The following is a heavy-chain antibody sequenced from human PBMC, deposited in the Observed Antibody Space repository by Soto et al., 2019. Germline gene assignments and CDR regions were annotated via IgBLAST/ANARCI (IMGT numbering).Heavy chain of an antibody. D-gene: IGHD3-22*01. J-gene: IGHJ4*02. CDR3: AKHTPKITMILVVIKAGSYFYY. V-gene: IGHV3-23*01. CDR2: ISGSGGST. Sequence: EVQLLESGGGLVQPGGSLRLSCAASGFTFSSYAMSWVRQAPGKGLEWVSAISGSGGSTYYADSVKGRFTISRDNSKNTLYLQMNSLRAEDTAVYYCAKHTPKITMILVVIKAGSYFYYWGQGTLVTVSS. CDR1: GFTFSSYA.